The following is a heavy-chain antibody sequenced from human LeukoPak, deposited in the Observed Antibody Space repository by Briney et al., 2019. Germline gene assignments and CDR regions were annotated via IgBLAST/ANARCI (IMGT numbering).Heavy chain of an antibody. V-gene: IGHV3-9*01. J-gene: IGHJ4*02. D-gene: IGHD5-18*01. CDR2: ISWNSGSI. Sequence: GGSLRLSCAASGFTFDDYAMHWVRQAPGKGLEWVSGISWNSGSIGYADSVKGRFTISRDNAKNSLYLQMNSLRAEDTALYDCAKDDGYSYGCDYWGQGTLVTVSS. CDR1: GFTFDDYA. CDR3: AKDDGYSYGCDY.